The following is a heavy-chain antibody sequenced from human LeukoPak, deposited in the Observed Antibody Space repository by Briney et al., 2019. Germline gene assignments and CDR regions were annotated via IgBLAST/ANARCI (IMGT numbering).Heavy chain of an antibody. D-gene: IGHD3-16*01. V-gene: IGHV4-39*01. CDR3: ARGSVGGGNYFDY. J-gene: IGHJ4*02. CDR1: GGSISSSSYY. CDR2: IYYSGST. Sequence: SETLSLTCTVSGGSISSSSYYWGWIRQPPGKGLEWIGSIYYSGSTYYNPSLKSRVTISVDTSKNQFSLKLSSVTAADTAVYYCARGSVGGGNYFDYWGQGTLVTVSS.